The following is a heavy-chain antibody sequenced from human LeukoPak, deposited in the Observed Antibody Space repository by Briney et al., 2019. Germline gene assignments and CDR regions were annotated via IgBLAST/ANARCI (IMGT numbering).Heavy chain of an antibody. D-gene: IGHD4/OR15-4a*01. CDR3: AKLVLTTTYFDY. CDR2: ISASGGST. Sequence: PGGSLRLSCAASGFTFSSYAMSWVRQAPGKGLEWVSSISASGGSTYYADSVKGRFTISRDNSKNTLYLQMNSLRAEDTAVYYCAKLVLTTTYFDYWGQGTLVTVSS. CDR1: GFTFSSYA. J-gene: IGHJ4*02. V-gene: IGHV3-23*01.